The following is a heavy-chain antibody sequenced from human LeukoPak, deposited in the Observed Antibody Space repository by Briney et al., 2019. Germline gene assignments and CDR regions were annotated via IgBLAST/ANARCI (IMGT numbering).Heavy chain of an antibody. J-gene: IGHJ6*03. V-gene: IGHV1-8*01. D-gene: IGHD3-3*01. CDR3: ARGRDVYDFKQYYYYYYYMDV. Sequence: GASVKVSCKASGYTFTSYDINWVRQATGQGLEWMGWMNPNSGNTGYAQKFQGRVTTTRNTSISTAYMGLSSLRSEDTAVYYCARGRDVYDFKQYYYYYYYMDVWGKGTTVTVSS. CDR1: GYTFTSYD. CDR2: MNPNSGNT.